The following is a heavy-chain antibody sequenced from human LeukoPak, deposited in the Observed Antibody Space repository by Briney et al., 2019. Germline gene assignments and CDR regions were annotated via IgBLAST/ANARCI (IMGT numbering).Heavy chain of an antibody. CDR2: IRSKATGGTT. J-gene: IGHJ4*02. CDR3: TRTMTGRGDFDY. CDR1: GFTIGDYG. Sequence: GGSLRLSCTASGFTIGDYGMTWVRQAPEKGLEWVGFIRSKATGGTTDYAASVKGRFTISTDESKSIAYLQMNSLKIEDTAIYYCTRTMTGRGDFDYWGKGTLVTVSS. D-gene: IGHD3-9*01. V-gene: IGHV3-49*04.